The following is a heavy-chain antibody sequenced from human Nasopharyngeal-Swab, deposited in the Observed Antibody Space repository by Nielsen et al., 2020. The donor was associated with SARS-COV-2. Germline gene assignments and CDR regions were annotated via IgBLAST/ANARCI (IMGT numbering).Heavy chain of an antibody. J-gene: IGHJ4*02. CDR3: ARHEGHEDYFDY. V-gene: IGHV4-39*01. Sequence: RQAPGKGLERIGSIYYSGSTYYNPSLKSRVTISVDTSKNQFSLKLSSVTAADTAVYYCARHEGHEDYFDYWGQGTLVTVSS. CDR2: IYYSGST.